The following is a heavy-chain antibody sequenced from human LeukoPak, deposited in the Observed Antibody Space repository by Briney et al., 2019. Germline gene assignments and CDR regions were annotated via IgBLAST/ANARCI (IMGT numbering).Heavy chain of an antibody. CDR3: ARIGGYGSGIDY. J-gene: IGHJ4*02. Sequence: ASVKVSCKASGNTFTGAYIHWVRQAPGQGLEWMGRINPNSGGTNYAQKFQGRVTMTRDTSISTAYMELSRLRSDDTAVYYCARIGGYGSGIDYWGQGTLVTVSS. CDR2: INPNSGGT. V-gene: IGHV1-2*06. D-gene: IGHD3-10*01. CDR1: GNTFTGAY.